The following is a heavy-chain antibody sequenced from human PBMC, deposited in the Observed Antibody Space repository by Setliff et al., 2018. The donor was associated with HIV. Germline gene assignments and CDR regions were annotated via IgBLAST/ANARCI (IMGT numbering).Heavy chain of an antibody. CDR3: GTYYYGSGKIDY. Sequence: PGGSLRLSCAASGFTFSSYAMTWVRQAPGKGLEWVSGISNSESGGRTFYADSVKGRFTISRDNSKNTLYMEMNSLRAEDTAVYYCGTYYYGSGKIDYWGQGTLVTVSS. V-gene: IGHV3-23*01. J-gene: IGHJ4*02. CDR1: GFTFSSYA. D-gene: IGHD3-10*01. CDR2: ISNSESGGRT.